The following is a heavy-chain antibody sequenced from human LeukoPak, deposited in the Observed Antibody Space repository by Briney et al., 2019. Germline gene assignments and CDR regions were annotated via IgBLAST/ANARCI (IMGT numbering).Heavy chain of an antibody. V-gene: IGHV4-34*01. CDR3: ASVDTAMVMMGY. CDR1: GGSFSGYY. Sequence: SETLSLTCAVYGGSFSGYYWSWIRQPPGKGLEWIGEINHSGSTNYNPSLKSRVTISVDTSKNQFSLKLSSVTAADTAVYYCASVDTAMVMMGYWGQGTLDTVSS. D-gene: IGHD5-18*01. J-gene: IGHJ4*02. CDR2: INHSGST.